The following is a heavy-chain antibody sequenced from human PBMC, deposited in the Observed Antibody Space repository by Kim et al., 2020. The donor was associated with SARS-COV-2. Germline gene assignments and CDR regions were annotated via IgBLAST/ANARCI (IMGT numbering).Heavy chain of an antibody. D-gene: IGHD3-22*01. Sequence: SVKVSCKASGGTFSSYAISWVRQAPGQGLEWMGGIIPIFGTANYAQKFQGRVTITADESTSTAYMELSSLRSEDTAVYYCARSLIGDDSSGYWVGYYYYGMDVWGQGTTVTVSS. J-gene: IGHJ6*02. CDR2: IIPIFGTA. CDR1: GGTFSSYA. V-gene: IGHV1-69*13. CDR3: ARSLIGDDSSGYWVGYYYYGMDV.